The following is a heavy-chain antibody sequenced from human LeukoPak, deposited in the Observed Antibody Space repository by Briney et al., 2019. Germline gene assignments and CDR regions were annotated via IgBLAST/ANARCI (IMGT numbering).Heavy chain of an antibody. CDR1: GFTFSSYS. J-gene: IGHJ4*02. Sequence: PGGSLRLSCAASGFTFSSYSMNWVRQAPGKGLEWVSSISTSSSYIYYADSVKGRFTSSRDNSKNTLYLQMNSLRAEDTAVYYCAKGQDANKRRDGYNFDYWGQGTLVTVSS. V-gene: IGHV3-21*01. D-gene: IGHD5-24*01. CDR3: AKGQDANKRRDGYNFDY. CDR2: ISTSSSYI.